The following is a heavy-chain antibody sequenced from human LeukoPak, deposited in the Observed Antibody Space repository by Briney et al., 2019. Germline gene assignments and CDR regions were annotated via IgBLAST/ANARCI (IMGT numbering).Heavy chain of an antibody. Sequence: GGSLRLSCAASGFTVSSNYMSWVRQAPGKGLEWVSVIYSGGSTYYADSVKGRFTISRDNSKNTLYLQMNSLRAEDTAVYYCARHRDDFPFDRWGQGTLVTVSS. CDR1: GFTVSSNY. CDR2: IYSGGST. CDR3: ARHRDDFPFDR. J-gene: IGHJ5*02. V-gene: IGHV3-66*04. D-gene: IGHD3-3*01.